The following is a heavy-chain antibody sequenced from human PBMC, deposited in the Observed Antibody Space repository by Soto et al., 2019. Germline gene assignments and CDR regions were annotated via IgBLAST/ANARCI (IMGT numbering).Heavy chain of an antibody. V-gene: IGHV6-1*01. Sequence: SQTLSLTFAISGKSVSSNGPAWTWVRQSPSVGLEWLGRIYYESKWYDEYAVSVTRRMTIKPYTSKNQYYLHLDSVIPEDTAVYCCARVASFRGLDVWGQGTTVTVSS. CDR2: IYYESKWYD. J-gene: IGHJ6*02. CDR1: GKSVSSNGPA. CDR3: ARVASFRGLDV. D-gene: IGHD2-21*01.